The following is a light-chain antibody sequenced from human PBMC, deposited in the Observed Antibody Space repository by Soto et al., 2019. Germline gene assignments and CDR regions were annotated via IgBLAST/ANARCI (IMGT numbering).Light chain of an antibody. CDR1: SSDVGGYNY. J-gene: IGLJ1*01. V-gene: IGLV2-14*01. Sequence: QPASVSGSPGQSITISCTGTSSDVGGYNYVSWYQQHPGKAPKLMIYAVSNRPSGVSNRFSGSKSGNTATLTISGLQAEDEADYYCCSYTVSGTYVFGTGTKVTVL. CDR2: AVS. CDR3: CSYTVSGTYV.